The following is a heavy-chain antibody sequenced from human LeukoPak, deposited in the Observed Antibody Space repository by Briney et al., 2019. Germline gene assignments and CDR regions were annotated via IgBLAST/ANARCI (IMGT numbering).Heavy chain of an antibody. CDR3: ARGELYYYGSGKATDY. D-gene: IGHD3-10*01. Sequence: ASVKVSCKASGYTFTSYGISWVRQAPGQGLEWMGWISAYNGNTNYAQKLQGRVTMTTDTSTSTAYMELRSLRCDDTAVYYCARGELYYYGSGKATDYWGQGTLVTVSS. CDR1: GYTFTSYG. CDR2: ISAYNGNT. V-gene: IGHV1-18*01. J-gene: IGHJ4*02.